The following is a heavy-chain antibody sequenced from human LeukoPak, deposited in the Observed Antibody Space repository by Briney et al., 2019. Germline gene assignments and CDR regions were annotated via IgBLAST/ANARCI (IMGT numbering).Heavy chain of an antibody. D-gene: IGHD2-15*01. V-gene: IGHV1-69*01. CDR2: IIPIFGTA. CDR1: GGTFSSYA. CDR3: ARDYSTTRNWFDP. Sequence: ASVKVSCKASGGTFSSYAISWVRQAPGQGLEWMGGIIPIFGTANYAQKFQGRVTITADESTSTAYMELSSLRSEDTAVYYCARDYSTTRNWFDPWGQGTLVTVSS. J-gene: IGHJ5*02.